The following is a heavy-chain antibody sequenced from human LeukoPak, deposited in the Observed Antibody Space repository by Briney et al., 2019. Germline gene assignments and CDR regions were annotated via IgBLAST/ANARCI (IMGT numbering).Heavy chain of an antibody. Sequence: PGGSLRLSCAASGFSFSDYDIHWVRQAPGKGLEWVAFIRYDGSNKYYADSVKGRFTISRDNSKNTLYLQMNSLRAEGTAVYYCAKGRYDLNDYWGQGTLVTVSS. J-gene: IGHJ4*02. V-gene: IGHV3-30*02. CDR3: AKGRYDLNDY. CDR2: IRYDGSNK. D-gene: IGHD3/OR15-3a*01. CDR1: GFSFSDYD.